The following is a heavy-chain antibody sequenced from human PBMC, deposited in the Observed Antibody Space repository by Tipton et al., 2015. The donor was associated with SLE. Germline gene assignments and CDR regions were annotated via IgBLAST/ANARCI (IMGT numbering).Heavy chain of an antibody. D-gene: IGHD3-3*01. V-gene: IGHV4-39*06. Sequence: WVRQAPGQELEWIGSVFFSGATYYSPSLKSRVTISLYASKNHFTLKMTFVTAADADVYYCARGGLVEGLSSYYNYYGMDVWGHGTTVTVSS. J-gene: IGHJ6*02. CDR3: ARGGLVEGLSSYYNYYGMDV. CDR2: VFFSGAT.